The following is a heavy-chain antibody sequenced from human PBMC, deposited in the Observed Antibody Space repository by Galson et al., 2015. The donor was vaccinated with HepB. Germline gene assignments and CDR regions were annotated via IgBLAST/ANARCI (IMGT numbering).Heavy chain of an antibody. CDR3: VVTPRRYYFDY. CDR2: ISYDGSNK. J-gene: IGHJ4*02. D-gene: IGHD2-21*02. V-gene: IGHV3-30*04. Sequence: SLRLSCAASGFTFSSYAMHWVRQAPGKGLEWVAVISYDGSNKYYADSVKGRFTISRDNSKNTLYLQMNSLRAEDTAVYYCVVTPRRYYFDYWGQGTLVTVSS. CDR1: GFTFSSYA.